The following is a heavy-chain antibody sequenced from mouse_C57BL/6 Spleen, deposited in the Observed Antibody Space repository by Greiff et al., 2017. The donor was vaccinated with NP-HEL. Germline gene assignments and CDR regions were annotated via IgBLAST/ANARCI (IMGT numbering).Heavy chain of an antibody. CDR3: ARRPFDY. V-gene: IGHV1-26*01. J-gene: IGHJ2*01. CDR2: INPNNGGT. CDR1: GYTFTDYY. Sequence: EVQLHQSGPELVKPGASVKISCKASGYTFTDYYMNWVKQSHGKSLEWIGDINPNNGGTSYNQKFKGKATLTVDKSSSTAYMELRSLTSEDSAVYYCARRPFDYWGQGTTLTVSS.